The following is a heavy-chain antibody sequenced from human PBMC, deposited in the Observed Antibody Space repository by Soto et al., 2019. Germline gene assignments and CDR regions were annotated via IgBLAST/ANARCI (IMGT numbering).Heavy chain of an antibody. CDR2: ISGSGGST. J-gene: IGHJ3*02. D-gene: IGHD2-15*01. V-gene: IGHV3-23*01. CDR3: AKLSRDCSGGSCYSHLFNAFDI. Sequence: EVQLLESGGGLVQPGGSLRLSCAASGFTFSSYAMSWVRQAPGKGLEWVSAISGSGGSTYYADSVKGRFTIARDNSKNTLYSRMNSLRAGYTAVYYWAKLSRDCSGGSCYSHLFNAFDIWGQGTMVTVSS. CDR1: GFTFSSYA.